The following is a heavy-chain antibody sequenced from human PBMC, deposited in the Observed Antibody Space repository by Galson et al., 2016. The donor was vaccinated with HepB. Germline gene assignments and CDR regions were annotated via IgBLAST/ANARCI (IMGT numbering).Heavy chain of an antibody. CDR3: ARIGYGDYWAGIMDV. J-gene: IGHJ6*02. Sequence: ETLSLTCGVYDESFSGHYWTWIRQPPGKGLEWIGEIFQSGSTNYNPSLKSRVTISVDTSKNQFSLKLSSVTAADTAVYYCARIGYGDYWAGIMDVWGQGTTVTVSS. CDR1: DESFSGHY. CDR2: IFQSGST. D-gene: IGHD4-17*01. V-gene: IGHV4-34*12.